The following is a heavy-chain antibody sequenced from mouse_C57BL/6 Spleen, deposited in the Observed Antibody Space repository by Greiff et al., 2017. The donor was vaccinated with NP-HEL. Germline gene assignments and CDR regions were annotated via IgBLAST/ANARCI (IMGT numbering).Heavy chain of an antibody. CDR2: LNPINGGT. CDR1: GYTFTDYY. Sequence: VQLQQSGPELVKPGASVKIPCKASGYTFTDYYMDWLLPSHGTSLSWIGDLNPINGGTIYNQKFTGKATLTVDKSSSTAYMELRSLTSEDSEVYYCARWFAVGVGVDDGGKGTTVTVSS. V-gene: IGHV1-18*01. J-gene: IGHJ1*03. CDR3: ARWFAVGVGVDD. D-gene: IGHD1-1*01.